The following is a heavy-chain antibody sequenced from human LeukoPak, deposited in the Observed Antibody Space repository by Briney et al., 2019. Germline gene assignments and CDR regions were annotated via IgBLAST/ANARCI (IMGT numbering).Heavy chain of an antibody. V-gene: IGHV3-30*02. CDR1: GFTFSNYG. Sequence: GGSLRLSCAASGFTFSNYGMHWVRQAPGKGLEWVAFIRYDGSNKYYADSVKGRFTISRDNSKNTLYLQMNSLRAEDTAVYYCAKDLNYCSGGSCYTRFYYYYMDVWGKGTTVTVSS. CDR2: IRYDGSNK. J-gene: IGHJ6*03. D-gene: IGHD2-15*01. CDR3: AKDLNYCSGGSCYTRFYYYYMDV.